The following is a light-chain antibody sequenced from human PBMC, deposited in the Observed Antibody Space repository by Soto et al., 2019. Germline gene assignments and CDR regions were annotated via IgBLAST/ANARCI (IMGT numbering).Light chain of an antibody. V-gene: IGKV3-20*01. CDR3: QQYGTSLPWT. CDR2: GAS. J-gene: IGKJ1*01. CDR1: QSVSSNY. Sequence: EIVLTQSPGTLSLSPGERATLSCRASQSVSSNYFAWYQQKPGQAPRLLIYGASSSATGIPDRFSGSGSGTDFTLTLSRMEPEDFAVYYCQQYGTSLPWTFGQGTKVEIK.